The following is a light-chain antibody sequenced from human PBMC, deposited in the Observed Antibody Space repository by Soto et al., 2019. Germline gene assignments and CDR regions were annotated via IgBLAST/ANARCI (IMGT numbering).Light chain of an antibody. J-gene: IGLJ2*01. CDR3: CSYAGSSTSL. CDR1: SSDVGCYNL. V-gene: IGLV2-23*01. CDR2: EGS. Sequence: QSVLTQPASVSGSPGQSITISCTGTSSDVGCYNLVSWYQQHPGKAPKLMIYEGSKRPSGVSNRFSGSKSGNTASLTISGLQAEDEADYYCCSYAGSSTSLFGGGTKLTVL.